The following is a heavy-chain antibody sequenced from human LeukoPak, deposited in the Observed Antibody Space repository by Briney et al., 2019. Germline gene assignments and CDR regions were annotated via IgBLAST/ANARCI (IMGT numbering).Heavy chain of an antibody. CDR2: ITGSSSTI. Sequence: GGSLRLSCAASGFTFSSYSMNWVRQAPGKGLEWISYITGSSSTIYYADSVKGRFTVSRDNAKNSLYLQMNSLRDEDTAVYYCARVRITVTGGGYLDYWGQGTLVTVSS. V-gene: IGHV3-48*02. CDR3: ARVRITVTGGGYLDY. D-gene: IGHD6-19*01. J-gene: IGHJ4*02. CDR1: GFTFSSYS.